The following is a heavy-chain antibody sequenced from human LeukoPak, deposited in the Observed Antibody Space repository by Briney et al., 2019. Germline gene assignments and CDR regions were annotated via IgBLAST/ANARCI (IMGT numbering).Heavy chain of an antibody. D-gene: IGHD3-22*01. V-gene: IGHV4-31*03. CDR2: IYYSGST. Sequence: PSETLCLTCTVSGGSISSGGYYWSWIRQHPGKGLEWIGYIYYSGSTYYNPSLKSRVTISVDTSKNQFSLKLSSVTAADTAVYYCARDYYDSSGYFDYWGQGTLVTVSS. CDR1: GGSISSGGYY. J-gene: IGHJ4*02. CDR3: ARDYYDSSGYFDY.